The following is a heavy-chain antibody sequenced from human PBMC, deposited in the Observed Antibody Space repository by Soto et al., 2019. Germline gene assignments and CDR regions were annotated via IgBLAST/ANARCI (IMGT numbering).Heavy chain of an antibody. Sequence: SETLSLTCAVYGGSFSGYYWSWIRQPPGKGLEGIGEINQSGSTNYNPSLKSRVTISVDTSKNQFPLHLSSVTAADTAVYYCARARVRTTVVMSGVDYCGQGTLVTVPS. CDR1: GGSFSGYY. CDR3: ARARVRTTVVMSGVDY. CDR2: INQSGST. J-gene: IGHJ4*02. V-gene: IGHV4-34*01. D-gene: IGHD4-17*01.